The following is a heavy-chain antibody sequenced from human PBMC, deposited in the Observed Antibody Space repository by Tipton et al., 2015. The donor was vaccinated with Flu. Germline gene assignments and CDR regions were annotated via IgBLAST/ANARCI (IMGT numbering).Heavy chain of an antibody. J-gene: IGHJ4*02. V-gene: IGHV3-30-3*01. CDR2: ISYDGSNK. CDR1: GFTFSSYA. D-gene: IGHD5-24*01. Sequence: QLVQSGGGVVQPGRSLRLSCAASGFTFSSYAMHWVRQAPGKGLEWVAVISYDGSNKYYADSVKGRFTISRDNSKNTLYLQMNSLRAEDTAVYYCARGTDGYGFDYWGQGTLVTVSS. CDR3: ARGTDGYGFDY.